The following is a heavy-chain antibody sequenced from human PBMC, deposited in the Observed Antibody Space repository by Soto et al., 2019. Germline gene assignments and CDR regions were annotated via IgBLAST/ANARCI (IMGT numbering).Heavy chain of an antibody. CDR2: IIPILGST. V-gene: IGHV1-69*01. CDR1: RGTFVSSA. Sequence: QVQLLQSGAELREPGSSVRVSCTPSRGTFVSSAFAWVRQAPGGKIEWMGGIIPILGSTKYAEKFLGRLTIRADDSSRTAYLELSSLTFDDTAVYFCAKKNPHGDSNKAWLDPWGQGTLVTVST. D-gene: IGHD2-8*01. CDR3: AKKNPHGDSNKAWLDP. J-gene: IGHJ5*02.